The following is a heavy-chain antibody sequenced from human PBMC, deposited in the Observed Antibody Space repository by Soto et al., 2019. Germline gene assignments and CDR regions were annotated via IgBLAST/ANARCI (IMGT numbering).Heavy chain of an antibody. V-gene: IGHV3-30-3*02. CDR2: IARDGIEK. CDR3: AKSLGWTAISAFDI. J-gene: IGHJ3*02. Sequence: PGGSLRLSCAASGFTFTSYPIHWVRQAPGQGLEWVAIIARDGIEKHYADSVKGRFTISRDNSKNTLYLQMNSLRAEDTAVYYCAKSLGWTAISAFDIWGQGTMVTVSS. CDR1: GFTFTSYP. D-gene: IGHD5-18*01.